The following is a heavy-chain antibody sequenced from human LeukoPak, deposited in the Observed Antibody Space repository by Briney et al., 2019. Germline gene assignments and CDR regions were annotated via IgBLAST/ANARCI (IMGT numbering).Heavy chain of an antibody. CDR1: GFTFSSYN. Sequence: GGSLRLSCAASGFTFSSYNTNWVRQAPGTGLEWVSYISSSSSYIYYADSVKGRFTISRDNAKNSLYLQMNSLRAEDTAVYYCARRHYYYYMDVWGKGTTVTISS. J-gene: IGHJ6*03. CDR3: ARRHYYYYMDV. CDR2: ISSSSSYI. V-gene: IGHV3-21*01.